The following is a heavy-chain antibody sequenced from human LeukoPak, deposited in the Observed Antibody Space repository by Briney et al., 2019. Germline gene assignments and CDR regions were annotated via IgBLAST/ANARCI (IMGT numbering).Heavy chain of an antibody. V-gene: IGHV5-51*01. D-gene: IGHD4-17*01. CDR3: ARRMDGDYEDYYYYGMDV. Sequence: LGESLKISCKGSGYSFTSYWIGWVRQMPGKGLEWMGIIYPGDSDTRYSPSFQGQVTISADKSISTAYLQWSSLKASDTAMYYCARRMDGDYEDYYYYGMDVWGQGTTVTVSS. CDR1: GYSFTSYW. CDR2: IYPGDSDT. J-gene: IGHJ6*02.